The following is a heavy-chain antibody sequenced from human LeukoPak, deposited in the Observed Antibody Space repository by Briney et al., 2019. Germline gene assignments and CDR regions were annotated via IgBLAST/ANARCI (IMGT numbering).Heavy chain of an antibody. CDR2: INAHSGGT. V-gene: IGHV1-2*02. Sequence: ASVKVSCKASGYTFTDYCVRWVRQAPGQGLEWMVWINAHSGGTNYAQKFQGRVTMTRDTSISTAYMELSRLRSDDTAVYYCATEGHKVGATPLVDYWGQGTLVTVSS. D-gene: IGHD1-26*01. CDR1: GYTFTDYC. CDR3: ATEGHKVGATPLVDY. J-gene: IGHJ4*02.